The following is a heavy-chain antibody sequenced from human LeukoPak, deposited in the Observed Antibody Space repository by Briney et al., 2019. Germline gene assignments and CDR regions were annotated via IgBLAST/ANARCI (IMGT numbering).Heavy chain of an antibody. CDR3: ARAGYSGYDRHFDY. CDR2: IYSGGTT. V-gene: IGHV3-53*01. CDR1: GFTVSSNY. D-gene: IGHD5-12*01. J-gene: IGHJ4*02. Sequence: GGSLRLSCAASGFTVSSNYMSWVRRAPGKGLEWVSIIYSGGTTDYADSVKGRFTISRDNSKNTLYLQMNSLRAEDTAVYYCARAGYSGYDRHFDYWGQGTLVTVSS.